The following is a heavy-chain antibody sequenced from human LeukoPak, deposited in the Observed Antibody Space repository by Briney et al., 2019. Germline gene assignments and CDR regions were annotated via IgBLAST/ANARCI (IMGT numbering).Heavy chain of an antibody. CDR1: GFTVRSNY. J-gene: IGHJ6*02. CDR2: IVSGGTT. CDR3: AREGNYYDMDV. V-gene: IGHV3-53*01. Sequence: PGVSLRLSCAASGFTVRSNYMRCVRQAPGKGLEWGSVIVSGGTTYYSDSVKGRFTISRSNSKNTLYLQLQSLRAEDTAVYYCAREGNYYDMDVWGQGTTVTVSS.